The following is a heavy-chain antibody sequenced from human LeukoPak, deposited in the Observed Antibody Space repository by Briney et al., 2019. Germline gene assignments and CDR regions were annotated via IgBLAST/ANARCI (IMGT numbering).Heavy chain of an antibody. CDR2: INPNSGGT. Sequence: GASVKVSCKASGYTFTGYYMHWARQAPGQGLEWMGWINPNSGGTNYAQKFQGRVTMTRDTSISTAYMELSRLRSDDTAVYYCARANYGSGSYYKPPDYWGQGTLVTVSS. J-gene: IGHJ4*02. V-gene: IGHV1-2*02. CDR1: GYTFTGYY. CDR3: ARANYGSGSYYKPPDY. D-gene: IGHD3-10*01.